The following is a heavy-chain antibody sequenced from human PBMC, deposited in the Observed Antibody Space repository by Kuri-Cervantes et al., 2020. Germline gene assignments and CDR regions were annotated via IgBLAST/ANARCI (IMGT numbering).Heavy chain of an antibody. CDR2: ISAYNGDT. D-gene: IGHD1-26*01. CDR1: GGTFSSYA. CDR3: ATPSGSYGASIFDY. Sequence: ASVKVSCKASGGTFSSYAISWVRQAPGQGLEWMGWISAYNGDTSYAQKFQGRVTMTRDTSTSTVYMELSSLRSEDTAVYYCATPSGSYGASIFDYWGQGTLVTVSS. J-gene: IGHJ4*02. V-gene: IGHV1-18*01.